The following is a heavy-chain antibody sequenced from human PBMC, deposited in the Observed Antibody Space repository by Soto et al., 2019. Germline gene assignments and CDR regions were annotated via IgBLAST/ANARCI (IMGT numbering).Heavy chain of an antibody. CDR3: ARPPGYISDWYYFDL. D-gene: IGHD3-9*01. CDR1: GYTFTGYY. CDR2: ISPKSGGT. J-gene: IGHJ4*02. Sequence: ASVEGSCKASGYTFTGYYMHWVRQAPGQGFEWMGRISPKSGGTNYAQKFEGRVTMTWDTSLKTAYMELSSLISEDTAVYYCARPPGYISDWYYFDLWGQGTLVTVSS. V-gene: IGHV1-2*02.